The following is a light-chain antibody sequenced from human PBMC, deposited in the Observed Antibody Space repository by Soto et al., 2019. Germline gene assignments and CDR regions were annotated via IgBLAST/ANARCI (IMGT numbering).Light chain of an antibody. J-gene: IGKJ3*01. Sequence: DIPMTQSPSSLSASVGDRVTITCRASQGISNYLAWYQQKTGKVPKLLIYGASTLQSGVPSRFSGSGSGTDFTLTISSLQPEDVATYYCQKSNSAPFTFGPGTKVHIK. CDR3: QKSNSAPFT. CDR1: QGISNY. V-gene: IGKV1-27*01. CDR2: GAS.